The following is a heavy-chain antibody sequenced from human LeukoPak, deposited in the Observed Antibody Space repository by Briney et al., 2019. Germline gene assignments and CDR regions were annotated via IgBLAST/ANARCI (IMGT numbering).Heavy chain of an antibody. D-gene: IGHD3-9*01. J-gene: IGHJ5*02. CDR2: IYSGGST. CDR3: AKGRRYNILTGYYVSEVDP. CDR1: GFTVSSNY. Sequence: QSGGSLRLSCAASGFTVSSNYMSWVRQAPGKGLEWVSVIYSGGSTYYADSVKGRFTISRDNSKNTLYLQMNSLRVEDTAVYYCAKGRRYNILTGYYVSEVDPWGQGTLVTVSS. V-gene: IGHV3-66*02.